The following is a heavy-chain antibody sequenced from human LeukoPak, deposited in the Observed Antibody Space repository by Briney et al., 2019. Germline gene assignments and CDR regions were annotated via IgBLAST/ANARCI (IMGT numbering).Heavy chain of an antibody. CDR1: GFTFSTYN. V-gene: IGHV3-21*01. Sequence: GGSLRLSCAASGFTFSTYNMNWVRQAPGKGREGFSSISSSTNYIYYADSMKGRFTISRDNAKNSLYLQMNSLRAEDTAVYYCARELTYYYDSSGSNTHYYYGMDVWGQGTTVTVSS. CDR2: ISSSTNYI. D-gene: IGHD3-22*01. CDR3: ARELTYYYDSSGSNTHYYYGMDV. J-gene: IGHJ6*02.